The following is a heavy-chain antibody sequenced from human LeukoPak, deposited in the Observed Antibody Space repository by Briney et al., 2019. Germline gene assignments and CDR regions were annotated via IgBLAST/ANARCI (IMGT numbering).Heavy chain of an antibody. CDR2: ISYDGSNK. D-gene: IGHD2-2*01. Sequence: GRSLRLSCAASGFTFSSYAMHWVRQAPGKGLEWVAVISYDGSNKYYADSVKGRFTISRDNSKNTLYLQMNSLRAEDTAVYYCARDRGPSIVVVPAALGYWGQGTLVTVSS. J-gene: IGHJ4*02. CDR1: GFTFSSYA. V-gene: IGHV3-30*04. CDR3: ARDRGPSIVVVPAALGY.